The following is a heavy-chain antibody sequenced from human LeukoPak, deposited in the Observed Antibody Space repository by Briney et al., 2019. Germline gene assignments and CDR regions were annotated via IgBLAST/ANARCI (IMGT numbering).Heavy chain of an antibody. CDR1: GFTFSSYA. Sequence: GRSLRLSCAASGFTFSSYAMHWVRQAPGKGLEWVAVISYDGSNKYYADSVKGRFTISRDNSKNTLYLQVNSLRAEDTAVYYCARDRSRCSSTSRYLDGMDVWGQGTTVTVSS. V-gene: IGHV3-30-3*01. CDR2: ISYDGSNK. J-gene: IGHJ6*02. CDR3: ARDRSRCSSTSRYLDGMDV. D-gene: IGHD2-2*01.